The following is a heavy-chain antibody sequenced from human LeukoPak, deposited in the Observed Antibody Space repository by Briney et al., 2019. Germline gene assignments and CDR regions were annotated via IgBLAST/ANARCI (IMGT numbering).Heavy chain of an antibody. CDR3: AKGRAAVVGTYDC. J-gene: IGHJ4*02. V-gene: IGHV3-33*06. Sequence: GGSLRLSCAASAFSFSSYGMHWVRQAPGKGLEWVAVIWSDGSIKFYGDSVKGRFTISRDNSKNTLYLQMDSLRAEDTAVYYSAKGRAAVVGTYDCWGQGTLVTVSS. CDR1: AFSFSSYG. D-gene: IGHD6-19*01. CDR2: IWSDGSIK.